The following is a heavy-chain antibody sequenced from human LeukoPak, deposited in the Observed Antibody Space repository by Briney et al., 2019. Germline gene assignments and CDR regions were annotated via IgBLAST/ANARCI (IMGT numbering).Heavy chain of an antibody. D-gene: IGHD3-22*01. V-gene: IGHV1-18*01. CDR2: ISAYNGNT. CDR1: GYTFTSYG. Sequence: GASVKVSCKASGYTFTSYGISWVRQAPGQGLEWMGWISAYNGNTNYAQKLQGRVTMTTDTSTSTAYMELRSLRSDDTAVYYCARDRGITMIVGYYHYGMDVWGQGTTVTVSS. J-gene: IGHJ6*02. CDR3: ARDRGITMIVGYYHYGMDV.